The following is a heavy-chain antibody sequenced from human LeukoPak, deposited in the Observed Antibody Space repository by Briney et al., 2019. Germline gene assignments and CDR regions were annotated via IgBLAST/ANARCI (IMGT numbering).Heavy chain of an antibody. CDR2: LYHGGAA. CDR1: GDSISNYY. D-gene: IGHD1-26*01. Sequence: SETLSLTCTVSGDSISNYYWTWIRQTPGKGLEWIGNLYHGGAADYNPSLKTRVTTSVDTSKDQFSLSLRSSTAADTAVYFCARLGKTYYMDVWGTGTTVTVSS. V-gene: IGHV4-59*08. CDR3: ARLGKTYYMDV. J-gene: IGHJ6*03.